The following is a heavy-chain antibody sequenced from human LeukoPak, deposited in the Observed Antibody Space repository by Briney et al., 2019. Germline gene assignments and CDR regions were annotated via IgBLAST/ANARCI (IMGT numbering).Heavy chain of an antibody. D-gene: IGHD3-22*01. CDR1: GFTFSSHA. CDR2: ISGSGGKT. J-gene: IGHJ4*02. Sequence: PGGSLRLSCAASGFTFSSHAMNWVRQAPGKGLEWVSGISGSGGKTYYADSVKGRFTISRDNSKNSVYLQLNSLRAEDTAVYYCAKGERGYYEQIEEWGQGTLVTVSS. V-gene: IGHV3-23*01. CDR3: AKGERGYYEQIEE.